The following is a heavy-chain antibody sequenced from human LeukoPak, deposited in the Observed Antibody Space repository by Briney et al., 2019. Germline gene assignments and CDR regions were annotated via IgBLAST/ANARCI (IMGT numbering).Heavy chain of an antibody. CDR2: IYYSGST. CDR1: GGPIISSSSGSYY. J-gene: IGHJ4*02. D-gene: IGHD1-26*01. V-gene: IGHV4-30-4*08. Sequence: SETLSLTCTVSGGPIISSSSGSYYWSWIRQPPGKGLEWIGYIYYSGSTYYNPSLKSRVTISVDTSKNQFSLKLSSVTAADTAVYYCASRVAAQFDYWGQGTLVTVSS. CDR3: ASRVAAQFDY.